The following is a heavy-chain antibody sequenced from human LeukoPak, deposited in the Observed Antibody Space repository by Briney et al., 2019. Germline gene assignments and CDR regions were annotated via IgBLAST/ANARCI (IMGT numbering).Heavy chain of an antibody. V-gene: IGHV4-59*08. CDR3: ARHFAYSSSSYFDY. CDR2: VYYTGST. Sequence: PSETLSLTCSVSGGSLSNYYWSCIRQPPGKGLEGIGYVYYTGSTNYNPSLKSRVTMFEDKSKNQFSLRLYSVTVADTAVYYCARHFAYSSSSYFDYWGQGSLVTVSS. CDR1: GGSLSNYY. J-gene: IGHJ4*02. D-gene: IGHD6-6*01.